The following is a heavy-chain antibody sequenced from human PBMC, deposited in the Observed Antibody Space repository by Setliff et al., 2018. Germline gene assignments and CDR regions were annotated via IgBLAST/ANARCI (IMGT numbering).Heavy chain of an antibody. D-gene: IGHD3-16*01. CDR2: IYHSGSS. Sequence: SETLSLTCTVSGGSISSRSYYWGWIRQPPGKGLEWIGSIYHSGSSYYNPSLKGRVTISADTSTNHFSLKLTSVTAADTAVYYCARDYGPNDYWGQGSLVTVSS. CDR3: ARDYGPNDY. V-gene: IGHV4-39*02. CDR1: GGSISSRSYY. J-gene: IGHJ4*02.